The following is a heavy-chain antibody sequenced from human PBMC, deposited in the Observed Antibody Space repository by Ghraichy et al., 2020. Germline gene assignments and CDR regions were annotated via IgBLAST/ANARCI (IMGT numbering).Heavy chain of an antibody. CDR2: INHSGST. CDR1: GGSFSGYY. Sequence: SETLSLTCAVYGGSFSGYYWSWIRQPPGKGLEWIGEINHSGSTNYNPSLKSRVTISVDTSKNQFSLKLSSVNAADTAVYYCARGGWWIYYYGMDVWGQGTTVTVSS. J-gene: IGHJ6*02. CDR3: ARGGWWIYYYGMDV. D-gene: IGHD6-19*01. V-gene: IGHV4-34*01.